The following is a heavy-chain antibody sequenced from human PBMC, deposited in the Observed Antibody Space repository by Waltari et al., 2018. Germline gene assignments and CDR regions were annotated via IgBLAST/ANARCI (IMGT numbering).Heavy chain of an antibody. Sequence: QVQLQESGPGLVKPSEILSLTCSVSGDSINNYYWNWIRQPPGKELEWIGYIAYNGRTNYNPSLKSRVTISVDTSKTQFSLKLRSVTAADTAVYYCARSYDFWSGYPLDHWGQGTLVTVSS. D-gene: IGHD3-3*01. J-gene: IGHJ4*02. CDR1: GDSINNYY. V-gene: IGHV4-59*01. CDR3: ARSYDFWSGYPLDH. CDR2: IAYNGRT.